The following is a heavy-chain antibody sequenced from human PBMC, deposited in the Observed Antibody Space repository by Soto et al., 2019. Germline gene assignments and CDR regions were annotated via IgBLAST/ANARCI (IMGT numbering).Heavy chain of an antibody. CDR1: GGSISSVGYY. CDR3: ASDYDFWSGYYSA. D-gene: IGHD3-3*01. CDR2: IYYSGST. J-gene: IGHJ5*02. V-gene: IGHV4-31*03. Sequence: QVQLQESGPGLVKPSQTLSLTCTVSGGSISSVGYYWSWIRQHPGKGLEWIGYIYYSGSTYNPSLKSRVTISVDTSKNQFSLKLSSVTAADTAVYYCASDYDFWSGYYSAWGQGTLVTVSS.